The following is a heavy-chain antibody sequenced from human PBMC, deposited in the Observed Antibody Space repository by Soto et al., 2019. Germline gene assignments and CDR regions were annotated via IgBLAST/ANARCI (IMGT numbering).Heavy chain of an antibody. J-gene: IGHJ4*02. D-gene: IGHD5-12*01. V-gene: IGHV4-59*01. CDR1: GGSISSYY. CDR3: ARVQMATLYFDY. Sequence: SETLSLTCTVSGGSISSYYWSWVRQPPGKGLEWIGYIYYSGTHNYNPSLKSRLTISVDTSKNQFSLKLNPVTAADTAVYYCARVQMATLYFDYWGQGTLVTVSS. CDR2: IYYSGTH.